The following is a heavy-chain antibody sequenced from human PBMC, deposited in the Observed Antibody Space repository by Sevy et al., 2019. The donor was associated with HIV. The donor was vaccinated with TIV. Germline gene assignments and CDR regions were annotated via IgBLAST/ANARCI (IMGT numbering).Heavy chain of an antibody. CDR1: GYTFTSYG. Sequence: ASVKVSCKASGYTFTSYGISWVRQAPGQGLEWMGWISAYNGNTNYAQKLQGRVTMTTDTSTSTAYMELRSLRSDDTAGYYCARNFRDVSSGDYPLGYWGQGTLVTVSS. J-gene: IGHJ4*02. CDR2: ISAYNGNT. D-gene: IGHD3-22*01. CDR3: ARNFRDVSSGDYPLGY. V-gene: IGHV1-18*04.